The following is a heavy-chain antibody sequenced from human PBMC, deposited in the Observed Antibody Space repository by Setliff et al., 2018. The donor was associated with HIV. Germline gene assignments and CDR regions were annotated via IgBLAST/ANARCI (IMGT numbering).Heavy chain of an antibody. CDR3: ARHWDPPGSSWIFYYYYMDL. CDR2: ISHSGSP. Sequence: ETLSLTFAVHDGSFSGYYWTWIRQPPGKGLEWIGEISHSGSPNYNPSLKSRVTMSRDTSKNQVSLRLSSVTAADTAVYYCARHWDPPGSSWIFYYYYMDLWGEGTTVTVSS. J-gene: IGHJ6*03. V-gene: IGHV4-34*01. D-gene: IGHD6-13*01. CDR1: DGSFSGYY.